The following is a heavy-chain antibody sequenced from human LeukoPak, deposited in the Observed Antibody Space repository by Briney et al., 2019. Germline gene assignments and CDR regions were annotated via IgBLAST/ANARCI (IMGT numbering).Heavy chain of an antibody. D-gene: IGHD5-12*01. CDR1: GFTVSSNY. CDR2: IYSGGST. V-gene: IGHV3-66*01. Sequence: GGSLRLSCAASGFTVSSNYMSWVRQAPGKGLEWVSVIYSGGSTYYADSVKGRFTISRDNSKNTLYLQMNSLRAEDTAVYYCAKEGGYSGYDSQPHFYYYYGMDVWGQGTTVTVSS. J-gene: IGHJ6*02. CDR3: AKEGGYSGYDSQPHFYYYYGMDV.